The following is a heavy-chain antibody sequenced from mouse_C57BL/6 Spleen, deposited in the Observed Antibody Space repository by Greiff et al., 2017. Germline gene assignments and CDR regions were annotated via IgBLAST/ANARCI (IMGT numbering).Heavy chain of an antibody. Sequence: VQLKESGGGLVKPGGSLKLSCAASGFTFSDYGMHWVRQAPEKGLEWVAYISSGSSTIYYADTVKGRFTISRDNAKNTLFLQMTSLRSEDTAMYYCARPGGTSWYFDVWGTGTTVTVSS. V-gene: IGHV5-17*01. CDR1: GFTFSDYG. J-gene: IGHJ1*03. CDR2: ISSGSSTI. D-gene: IGHD4-1*01. CDR3: ARPGGTSWYFDV.